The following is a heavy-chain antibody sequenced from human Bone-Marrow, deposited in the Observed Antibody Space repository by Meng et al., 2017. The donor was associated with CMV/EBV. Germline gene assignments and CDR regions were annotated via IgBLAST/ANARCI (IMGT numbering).Heavy chain of an antibody. Sequence: SVKVSCKASGGTFSSYTISWVRQAPGQGLEWMGRIIPILGIANYAQKFQGRVTITADKSTNTAYLEPSSLRSEDTAVYYFARSGVGYDGSVDYYYYGMDVWGQGTTVTVSS. CDR2: IIPILGIA. CDR3: ARSGVGYDGSVDYYYYGMDV. CDR1: GGTFSSYT. J-gene: IGHJ6*02. V-gene: IGHV1-69*02. D-gene: IGHD5-12*01.